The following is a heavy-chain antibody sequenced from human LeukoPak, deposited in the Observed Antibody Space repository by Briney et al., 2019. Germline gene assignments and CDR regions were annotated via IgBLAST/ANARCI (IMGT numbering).Heavy chain of an antibody. D-gene: IGHD1-1*01. Sequence: GGSLRLSCAASGFTFSSFDMHWVRQPTGQGLEWVSTIGTASDTYYPGSVEGRFTLSRDNAKNSLYLQMNSLTAGDTAVYYCARGPPRGKYYYVDVWGKGTTVTVSS. CDR1: GFTFSSFD. CDR2: IGTASDT. V-gene: IGHV3-13*01. J-gene: IGHJ6*03. CDR3: ARGPPRGKYYYVDV.